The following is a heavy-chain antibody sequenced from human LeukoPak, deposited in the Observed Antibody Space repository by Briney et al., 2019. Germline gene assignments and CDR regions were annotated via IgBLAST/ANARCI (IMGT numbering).Heavy chain of an antibody. CDR3: ARVPYDSGTYDY. Sequence: GRSLRLSCAASGFTFSSYSMHWVRQAPGEGLEWVAVISYDGNNKKYADSVMGRFTISRDNSKSTLYLQMSSLRAEGTAVYYCARVPYDSGTYDYWGQGTLVTVSS. J-gene: IGHJ4*02. D-gene: IGHD3-16*01. CDR2: ISYDGNNK. CDR1: GFTFSSYS. V-gene: IGHV3-30-3*01.